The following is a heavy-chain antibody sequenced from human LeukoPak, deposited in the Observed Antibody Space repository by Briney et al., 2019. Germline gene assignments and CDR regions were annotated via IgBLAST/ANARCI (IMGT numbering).Heavy chain of an antibody. CDR1: GYIFTSYG. Sequence: ASVKVSCKASGYIFTSYGISWVRQAPGQGLEWMGWISAYNGNTKYAQKLQGRVTMTTDTSTSTAYMELRSLRSDDTAVYYCARDLDYARYYYDSSGYYSPFDYWGQGTLVTVSS. V-gene: IGHV1-18*01. D-gene: IGHD3-22*01. CDR3: ARDLDYARYYYDSSGYYSPFDY. J-gene: IGHJ4*02. CDR2: ISAYNGNT.